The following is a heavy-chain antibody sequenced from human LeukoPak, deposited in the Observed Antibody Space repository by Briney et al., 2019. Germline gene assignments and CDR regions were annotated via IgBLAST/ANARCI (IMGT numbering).Heavy chain of an antibody. D-gene: IGHD3-9*01. V-gene: IGHV3-9*01. J-gene: IGHJ6*02. CDR1: GFTFDDYA. CDR3: AKSENYDILTQRGRNYVMDV. Sequence: PGGSLRLSCAASGFTFDDYAMHWVRQAPGKGLEWVSGISWNSGSIGYADSVKGRFTISRDNAKYSLYLQMNSLRAEDTALYYCAKSENYDILTQRGRNYVMDVWGQGTTVTVSS. CDR2: ISWNSGSI.